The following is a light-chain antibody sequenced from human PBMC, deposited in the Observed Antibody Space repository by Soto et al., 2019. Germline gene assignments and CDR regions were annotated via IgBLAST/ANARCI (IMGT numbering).Light chain of an antibody. CDR2: DAS. J-gene: IGKJ4*01. CDR3: QQRANWPLT. CDR1: QSIRNY. Sequence: EIVLTQSPATLSLSPGERATFSCRASQSIRNYLAWYQQKPGQAPRLLIYDASNRATSIPARFSGSGSGTDFTLTISSLESEDFAIYYCQQRANWPLTFGGGTKVDIK. V-gene: IGKV3-11*01.